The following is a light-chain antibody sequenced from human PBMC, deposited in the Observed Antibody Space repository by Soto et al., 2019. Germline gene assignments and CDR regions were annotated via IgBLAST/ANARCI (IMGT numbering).Light chain of an antibody. CDR3: TSYTASSPYLV. Sequence: QSALTQPASVSGSPGQSITISCTGTSTDVGGYNYVSWYQHHPGKAPKLMFYDVTNRPSGVSNRFSRSKSGNPASLTISGLQAEDEADYYCTSYTASSPYLVFVGGTKLTVL. V-gene: IGLV2-14*03. CDR1: STDVGGYNY. J-gene: IGLJ3*02. CDR2: DVT.